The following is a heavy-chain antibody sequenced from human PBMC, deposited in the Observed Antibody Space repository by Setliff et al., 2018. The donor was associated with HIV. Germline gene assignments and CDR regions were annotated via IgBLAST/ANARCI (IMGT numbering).Heavy chain of an antibody. CDR2: INHSGST. CDR3: ARGATLLPGYSDRWEYFYMDV. D-gene: IGHD5-12*01. J-gene: IGHJ6*03. V-gene: IGHV4-34*01. CDR1: GGSFSEYY. Sequence: PSETLSLTCAVYGGSFSEYYWSWIRQSPGKGLGWIGEINHSGSTHYNPPLKSRATISVDTSKNQFSLRLNSVTAADTAVYYCARGATLLPGYSDRWEYFYMDVWGKGTTVTVSS.